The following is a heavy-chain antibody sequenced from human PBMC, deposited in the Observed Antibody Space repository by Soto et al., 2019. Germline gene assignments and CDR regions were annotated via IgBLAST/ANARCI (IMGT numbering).Heavy chain of an antibody. J-gene: IGHJ3*02. Sequence: LRLSCAASGFRCTRYAMAWVRQVPGKGLEWLAGISGTAGKTYYLDSVKGRFTISRDTSRNKVFLQMNSLRADDTAIYFCAGSTVASSCTSDIWGPGTMVTV. CDR2: ISGTAGKT. D-gene: IGHD6-19*01. CDR1: GFRCTRYA. V-gene: IGHV3-23*01. CDR3: AGSTVASSCTSDI.